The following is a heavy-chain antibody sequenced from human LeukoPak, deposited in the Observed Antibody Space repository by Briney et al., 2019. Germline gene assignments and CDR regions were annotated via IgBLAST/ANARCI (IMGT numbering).Heavy chain of an antibody. J-gene: IGHJ5*02. V-gene: IGHV3-30*18. CDR1: GFTFSSYA. Sequence: GGSLRLSCAASGFTFSSYAMSWVRQAPGKGLEWVAVISYDGSNKYYADSVKGRFTISRDNSKNTLYLQMNSLRAKDTAVYYCAKASNHYCSGGSCYNNWFDPWGQGTLVTVSS. CDR3: AKASNHYCSGGSCYNNWFDP. CDR2: ISYDGSNK. D-gene: IGHD2-15*01.